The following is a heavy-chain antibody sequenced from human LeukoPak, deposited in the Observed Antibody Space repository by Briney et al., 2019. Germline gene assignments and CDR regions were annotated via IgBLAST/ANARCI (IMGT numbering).Heavy chain of an antibody. Sequence: QAGGSLRLSRAASGFTFSSYAMHWVRQAPGKGLEWVAVISYDGSNKYYADSVKGRFTISRDNSKNTLYLQMNSLRAEDTAVYYCATPKDPITMIVVALDYWGQGTLVTVSS. CDR2: ISYDGSNK. J-gene: IGHJ4*02. CDR1: GFTFSSYA. D-gene: IGHD3-22*01. V-gene: IGHV3-30-3*01. CDR3: ATPKDPITMIVVALDY.